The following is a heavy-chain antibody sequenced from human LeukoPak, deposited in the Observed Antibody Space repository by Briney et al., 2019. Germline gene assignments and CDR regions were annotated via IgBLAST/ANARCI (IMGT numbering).Heavy chain of an antibody. J-gene: IGHJ3*01. V-gene: IGHV4-59*01. CDR2: IYYSGSA. D-gene: IGHD5-24*01. Sequence: SQTLSLSCTVSPGSLSTYFCTWIRQSPGKGLEWFGYIYYSGSADYHTSLKRRVTMSLDTCKNQLSLTLSSVTASHTPVHPCVRNLEMSTITSPFDLWGQGTMVTVSS. CDR1: PGSLSTYF. CDR3: VRNLEMSTITSPFDL.